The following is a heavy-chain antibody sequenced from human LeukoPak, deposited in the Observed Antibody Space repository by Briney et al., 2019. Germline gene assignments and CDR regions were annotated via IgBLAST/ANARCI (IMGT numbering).Heavy chain of an antibody. CDR2: IYYSRST. J-gene: IGHJ3*02. V-gene: IGHV4-59*01. D-gene: IGHD1-26*01. Sequence: SETLSLTCIVSGGSISSYYWNLLRQPPGKGLEWIGYIYYSRSTKYNPSLKGRVAMSVDSSKNQFSLKLSSVTVADTAVYYCARAGIRDAFDIWGQGTMVTVSS. CDR3: ARAGIRDAFDI. CDR1: GGSISSYY.